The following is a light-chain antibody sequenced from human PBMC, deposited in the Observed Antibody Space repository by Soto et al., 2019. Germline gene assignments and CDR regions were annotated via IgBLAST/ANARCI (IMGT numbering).Light chain of an antibody. CDR3: QQYNDYPRT. CDR2: DVS. Sequence: DLQMTQSPSTLSASVGDRLTITCRASQSINSWLAWYQQKPGKAPKLLIYDVSILGSGVPSRFSGSGSGTEFTLTISSLQPDDFATYYCQQYNDYPRTFGQGTKVEIK. V-gene: IGKV1-5*01. J-gene: IGKJ1*01. CDR1: QSINSW.